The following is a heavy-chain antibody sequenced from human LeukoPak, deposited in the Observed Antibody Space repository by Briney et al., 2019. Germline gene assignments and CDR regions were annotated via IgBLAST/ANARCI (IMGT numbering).Heavy chain of an antibody. CDR3: ARLIVGAGDY. CDR1: SGSISTSNYY. V-gene: IGHV4-39*01. D-gene: IGHD1-26*01. J-gene: IGHJ4*02. CDR2: IYYSGST. Sequence: SETLSLTCTVSSGSISTSNYYWGWVRQPPGKGLEWIGSIYYSGSTYYNPSLKSRVTISVDTSKNQFSLKLSSVTAADTAVYYCARLIVGAGDYWGQGTLVTVSS.